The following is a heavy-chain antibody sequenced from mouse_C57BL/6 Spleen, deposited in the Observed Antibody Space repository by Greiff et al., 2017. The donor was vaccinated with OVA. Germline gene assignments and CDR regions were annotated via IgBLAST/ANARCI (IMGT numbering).Heavy chain of an antibody. V-gene: IGHV1-62-2*01. CDR3: ARDEGYDYDERTAMDY. CDR2: FYPGSGSI. D-gene: IGHD2-4*01. J-gene: IGHJ4*01. Sequence: QVQLQQSGAELVKPGASVKLSCKASGYTFTEYTIHWVKQRSGQGLEWIGWFYPGSGSIKYNEKFKDKATLTADKSSSTVYMELSRLTSEDSAVYFCARDEGYDYDERTAMDYWGQGTSVTVSS. CDR1: GYTFTEYT.